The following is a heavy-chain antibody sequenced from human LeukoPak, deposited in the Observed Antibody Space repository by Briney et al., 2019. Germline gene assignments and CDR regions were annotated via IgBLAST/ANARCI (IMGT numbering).Heavy chain of an antibody. J-gene: IGHJ4*02. CDR3: ASSGYDWAFDY. CDR2: IYYSGST. Sequence: SETLSLTCTVSGGSISSGGFYWTWIRQHPGKGLEWIGSIYYSGSTYYNPSLKSQLTISVDTSKNQFSLKLSSVTAADTAVYYCASSGYDWAFDYWGQGTLVTVSS. V-gene: IGHV4-31*01. D-gene: IGHD5-12*01. CDR1: GGSISSGGFY.